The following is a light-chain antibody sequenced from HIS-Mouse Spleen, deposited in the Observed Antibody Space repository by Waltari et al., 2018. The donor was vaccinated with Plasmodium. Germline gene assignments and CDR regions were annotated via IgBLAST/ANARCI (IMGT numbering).Light chain of an antibody. Sequence: SYELTQPPSVSVSPGHTARLTFSGGALPKKYAYWYQQKSGQAPVLVIYEDSKRPSGIPERFSGSSSGTMATLTISGAQVEDEADYYCYSTDSSGNHRVFGGGTKLTVL. CDR1: ALPKKY. V-gene: IGLV3-10*01. CDR2: EDS. J-gene: IGLJ3*02. CDR3: YSTDSSGNHRV.